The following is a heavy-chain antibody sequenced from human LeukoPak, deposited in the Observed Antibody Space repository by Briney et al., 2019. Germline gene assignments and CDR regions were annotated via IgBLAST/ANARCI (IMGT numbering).Heavy chain of an antibody. Sequence: GGSLRLSCAASGFTFSSYWMSWVRQAPGKGLEWVANIKQDGSEKYYVDSVKGRFTITRDNAKNSLYLQMNSLRAEDTAVYYCARTLRLGEFDYWGQGTLVTVSS. D-gene: IGHD3-16*01. CDR2: IKQDGSEK. J-gene: IGHJ4*02. CDR3: ARTLRLGEFDY. CDR1: GFTFSSYW. V-gene: IGHV3-7*01.